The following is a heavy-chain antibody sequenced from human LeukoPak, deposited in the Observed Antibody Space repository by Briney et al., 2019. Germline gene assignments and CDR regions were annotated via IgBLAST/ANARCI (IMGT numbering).Heavy chain of an antibody. D-gene: IGHD3-9*01. Sequence: GGSLSLSCAASGFSFSIYAMSWVRRAPGKGLEWVSAISGSGGSTHYADSVKGRFTISRDNSKNTLYLQMNSLRAEDSAVYYCARPTGYLDAFDIWGQGTMVTVSS. CDR1: GFSFSIYA. J-gene: IGHJ3*02. CDR3: ARPTGYLDAFDI. CDR2: ISGSGGST. V-gene: IGHV3-23*01.